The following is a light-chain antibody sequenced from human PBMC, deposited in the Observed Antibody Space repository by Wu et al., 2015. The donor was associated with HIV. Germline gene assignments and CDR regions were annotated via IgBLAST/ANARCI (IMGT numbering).Light chain of an antibody. J-gene: IGKJ4*01. V-gene: IGKV3-15*01. CDR3: QHYNNLPLT. CDR1: QSISNN. CDR2: GAS. Sequence: EIVMTQSPATLSVSAGERATLSCRASQSISNNLAWYQQKPGQAPRLLIYGASSRATGIPARFSGSGSGTDFTLTISGMQSEDFAVYYCQHYNNLPLTFGGGTEGGRSN.